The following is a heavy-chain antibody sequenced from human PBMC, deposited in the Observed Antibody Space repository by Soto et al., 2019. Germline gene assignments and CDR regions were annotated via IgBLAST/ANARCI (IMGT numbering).Heavy chain of an antibody. CDR3: AGGNWGSNRLDY. V-gene: IGHV4-30-2*01. CDR2: IYHSGST. J-gene: IGHJ4*02. D-gene: IGHD7-27*01. Sequence: QLQLQESGSGLVKPSQTLSLTCAVSGGSISSGGYSWSWIRQPPGKGLEWIGYIYHSGSTYYNPSLKSRVSISVDRSQNQFSLKLSSVTAADTAVYYCAGGNWGSNRLDYGGQGTLVTVSS. CDR1: GGSISSGGYS.